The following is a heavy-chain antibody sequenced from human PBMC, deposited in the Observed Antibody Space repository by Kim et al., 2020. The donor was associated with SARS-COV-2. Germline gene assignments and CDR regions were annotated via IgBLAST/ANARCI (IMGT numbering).Heavy chain of an antibody. D-gene: IGHD5-12*01. Sequence: GGSLRLSCAASGFTFSSYAMSWVRQAPGKGLEWVSAISGSGGSTYYADSVKGRFTISRDNSKNTLYLQMNSLRAEDTAVYYCAKGGVEMATTALYYYYYGMDVWGQGTTVTVSS. V-gene: IGHV3-23*01. CDR2: ISGSGGST. J-gene: IGHJ6*02. CDR1: GFTFSSYA. CDR3: AKGGVEMATTALYYYYYGMDV.